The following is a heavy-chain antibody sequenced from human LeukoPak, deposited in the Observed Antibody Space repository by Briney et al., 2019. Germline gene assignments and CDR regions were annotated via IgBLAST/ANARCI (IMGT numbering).Heavy chain of an antibody. Sequence: SVKVSCKASGYTFTSYAMNWVRQAPGQGLEWMGGIIPIFGTANYAQKFQGRVTITADESTGTAYMELSSLRSEDTAVYYCARVPVDTAMAYYFDYWGQGTLVTVSS. CDR2: IIPIFGTA. V-gene: IGHV1-69*13. D-gene: IGHD5-18*01. CDR3: ARVPVDTAMAYYFDY. J-gene: IGHJ4*02. CDR1: GYTFTSYA.